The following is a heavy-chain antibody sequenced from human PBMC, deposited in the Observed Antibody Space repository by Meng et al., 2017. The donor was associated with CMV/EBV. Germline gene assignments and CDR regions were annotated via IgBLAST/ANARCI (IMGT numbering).Heavy chain of an antibody. V-gene: IGHV3-21*01. CDR1: GFTFSSSS. CDR2: ISSSSSYI. Sequence: GALKISCAASGFTFSSSSMNWVRQAPGKGLEWVSSISSSSSYIYYADSVKGRFTISRDNAKNSLYLQMNSLRAEDTAVYYCARDLLGYCSSTSCPPYWGQGTLVTVSS. CDR3: ARDLLGYCSSTSCPPY. J-gene: IGHJ4*02. D-gene: IGHD2-2*01.